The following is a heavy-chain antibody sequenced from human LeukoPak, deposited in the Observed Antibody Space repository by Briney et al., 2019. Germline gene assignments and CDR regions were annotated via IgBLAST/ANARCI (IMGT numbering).Heavy chain of an antibody. V-gene: IGHV5-51*01. J-gene: IGHJ5*02. CDR2: IYPGDSDT. CDR3: ARQESDTAMVYWFDP. CDR1: GYSFTSYW. Sequence: NRGESLKISCKGSGYSFTSYWIGWVRQMPGKGLEWMGIIYPGDSDTRYSPSFQGQVTISADKSISTAYLQWSSLKASDTAMYYCARQESDTAMVYWFDPWGQGTLVTVSS. D-gene: IGHD5-18*01.